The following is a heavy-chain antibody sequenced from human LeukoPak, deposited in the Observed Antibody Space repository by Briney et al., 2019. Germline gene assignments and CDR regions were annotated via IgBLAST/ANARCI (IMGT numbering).Heavy chain of an antibody. CDR2: IYPGDSDT. J-gene: IGHJ6*03. Sequence: GASLKISCKGSGSRFTSYWIGWVRQLPGKGLEWMGIIYPGDSDTRYSPSLQGQVTISADKSISTAYLQWSSLKASDTAMYYCARHLRYYYDSSGYADYYYMDVWGKGTTVTVSS. CDR1: GSRFTSYW. V-gene: IGHV5-51*01. CDR3: ARHLRYYYDSSGYADYYYMDV. D-gene: IGHD3-22*01.